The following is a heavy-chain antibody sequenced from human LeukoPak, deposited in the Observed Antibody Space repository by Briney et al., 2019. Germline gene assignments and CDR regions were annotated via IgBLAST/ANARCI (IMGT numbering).Heavy chain of an antibody. CDR3: ARVGGYKYYFDY. J-gene: IGHJ4*02. CDR1: GVTFSSYW. V-gene: IGHV3-74*01. CDR2: INNDGSSA. D-gene: IGHD5-24*01. Sequence: GGSLRLSCAASGVTFSSYWMHWVRQAPGKGLVWVSRINNDGSSAYYADSVKGRFTISRDNAKNTLYLQMDSLRAEDTAVYYCARVGGYKYYFDYWGQGTLVTVSS.